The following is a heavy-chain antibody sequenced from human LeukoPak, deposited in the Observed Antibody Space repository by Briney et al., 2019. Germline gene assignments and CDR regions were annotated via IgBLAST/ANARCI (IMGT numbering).Heavy chain of an antibody. Sequence: PSETLSLTCTVSGGSISSYNWSWIRQPPGKGLEWIGYIYYSGSTNYNPSLKSRVTISVDTSKNQFSLKLSSVTAADTAVYYCARGYYYDSSGYYSDYWGQGTLVTVSS. V-gene: IGHV4-59*01. J-gene: IGHJ4*02. D-gene: IGHD3-22*01. CDR2: IYYSGST. CDR3: ARGYYYDSSGYYSDY. CDR1: GGSISSYN.